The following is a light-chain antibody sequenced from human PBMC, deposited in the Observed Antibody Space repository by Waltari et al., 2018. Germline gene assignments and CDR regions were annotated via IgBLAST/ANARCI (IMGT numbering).Light chain of an antibody. V-gene: IGKV3-20*01. CDR3: QQYGSSILYT. CDR1: QSLTKRD. Sequence: EVVLTQSPATLSLSPGESATLSCRASQSLTKRDLAWYQQKPGQAPRPLVYGASSRAAGIPDRFSGSGSGTDFTLIISRLEPDDFAVYYCQQYGSSILYTFGQGTKLEIK. CDR2: GAS. J-gene: IGKJ2*01.